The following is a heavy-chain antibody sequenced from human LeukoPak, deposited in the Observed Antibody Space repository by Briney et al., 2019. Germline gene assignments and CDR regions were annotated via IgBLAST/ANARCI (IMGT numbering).Heavy chain of an antibody. D-gene: IGHD3-10*01. Sequence: GGSLRLSCAASGFTFSDYYMSWVRQAPGKGLEWVSYISGSGTTIYYADSVKGRFTVSRDNAKNSVFLQMNSLRAEDTAVYYCTREDYYYAAGYWGQGTLLTVSS. CDR2: ISGSGTTI. J-gene: IGHJ4*02. V-gene: IGHV3-11*04. CDR3: TREDYYYAAGY. CDR1: GFTFSDYY.